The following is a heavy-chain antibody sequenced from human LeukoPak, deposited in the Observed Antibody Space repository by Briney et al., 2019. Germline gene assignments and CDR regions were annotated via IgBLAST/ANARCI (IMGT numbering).Heavy chain of an antibody. CDR2: ISSSGSTI. J-gene: IGHJ4*02. V-gene: IGHV3-11*01. CDR1: GFTFSDYY. D-gene: IGHD3-22*01. CDR3: ARVGYDSSGYYYGSLWYYFDY. Sequence: GGSLRLSCAASGFTFSDYYMSWIRQAPGKGLEWVSYISSSGSTIYYAASVKGRFTISRDNAKKSLYLQMNSLRAEDTAVYYCARVGYDSSGYYYGSLWYYFDYWGQGTLVTVSS.